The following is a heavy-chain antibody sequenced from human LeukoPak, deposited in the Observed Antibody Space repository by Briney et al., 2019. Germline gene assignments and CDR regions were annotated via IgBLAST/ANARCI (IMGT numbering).Heavy chain of an antibody. D-gene: IGHD6-13*01. Sequence: SETLSLTCTVSGGSISSYYWSWIRQPPGKGLEWIGNIYYSGSTNYNPSLKSRVTISVDTSKNQFSLKLSSVTAADTAVYYCARSRSWYNPNWFDPWGQGTLVTVSS. CDR1: GGSISSYY. J-gene: IGHJ5*02. CDR2: IYYSGST. CDR3: ARSRSWYNPNWFDP. V-gene: IGHV4-59*01.